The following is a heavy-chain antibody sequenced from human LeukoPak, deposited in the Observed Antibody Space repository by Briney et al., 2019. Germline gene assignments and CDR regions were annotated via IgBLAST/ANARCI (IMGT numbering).Heavy chain of an antibody. CDR3: ATDLVGTHAFDI. Sequence: ASVKVSCKVSGYTLTELSMHWVRQAPGKGLEWMGGFDPEDGETIYAQKFQGRVTTTEDTSTDTAYMELSSLRSEDTAVYYCATDLVGTHAFDIWGQGTMVTVSS. CDR2: FDPEDGET. D-gene: IGHD2-2*01. CDR1: GYTLTELS. V-gene: IGHV1-24*01. J-gene: IGHJ3*02.